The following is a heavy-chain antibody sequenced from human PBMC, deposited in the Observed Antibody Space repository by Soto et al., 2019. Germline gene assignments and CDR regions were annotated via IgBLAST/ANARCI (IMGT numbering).Heavy chain of an antibody. Sequence: QVQLQESGPGLVKPSETLSLTCTVSGGSISSYYWSWIRQPPGKGLEWIGYIYYSGSTNYNPSLTSRVTISVDTSKNQFSLKLSSVTAADTAVYYCARRYGDYFDYWGQGTLVTVSS. V-gene: IGHV4-59*08. CDR2: IYYSGST. J-gene: IGHJ4*02. D-gene: IGHD4-17*01. CDR3: ARRYGDYFDY. CDR1: GGSISSYY.